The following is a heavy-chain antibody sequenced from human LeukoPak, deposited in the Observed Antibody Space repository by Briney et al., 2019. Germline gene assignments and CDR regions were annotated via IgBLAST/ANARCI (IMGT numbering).Heavy chain of an antibody. CDR2: IKSKADGETT. V-gene: IGHV3-15*01. CDR3: AIDEPNYAPYDFDY. D-gene: IGHD4/OR15-4a*01. CDR1: RFTFNNAW. Sequence: GGSLRLSCAASRFTFNNAWMNWVRQAPGKGLEWVGRIKSKADGETTDYVAPVKGRFTISRNDSNNMVYLQMNSLKIEDTAVYYCAIDEPNYAPYDFDYWGQGTLVTVSS. J-gene: IGHJ4*02.